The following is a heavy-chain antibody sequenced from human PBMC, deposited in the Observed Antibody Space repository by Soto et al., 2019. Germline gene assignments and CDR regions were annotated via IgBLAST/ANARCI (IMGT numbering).Heavy chain of an antibody. D-gene: IGHD2-2*02. V-gene: IGHV5-51*01. CDR2: IYPGDSDT. CDR3: AIYPPGAPDAFDI. CDR1: GYSFTTYW. J-gene: IGHJ3*02. Sequence: GESLKISCKGSGYSFTTYWIAWVRQMPGKGLEWVGIIYPGDSDTRYSPSFQGQVTISADKSISTAYLQWSSLKASDTAMYYCAIYPPGAPDAFDIWGQGTMVTVSS.